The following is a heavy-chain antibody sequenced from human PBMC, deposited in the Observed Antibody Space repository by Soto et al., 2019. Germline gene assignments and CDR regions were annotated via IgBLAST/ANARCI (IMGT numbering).Heavy chain of an antibody. Sequence: PGGSLRLSCAASGFTFDDYAMHWVRQAPGKGLEWVSGISWNSGTIVYADSVKGRFTISRDNAKNSLYLQMNSLRGEDTALYYSAKDMRGGSSSSRYYYGLDVWGQGTTVTVSS. CDR3: AKDMRGGSSSSRYYYGLDV. J-gene: IGHJ6*02. CDR1: GFTFDDYA. D-gene: IGHD6-13*01. V-gene: IGHV3-9*01. CDR2: ISWNSGTI.